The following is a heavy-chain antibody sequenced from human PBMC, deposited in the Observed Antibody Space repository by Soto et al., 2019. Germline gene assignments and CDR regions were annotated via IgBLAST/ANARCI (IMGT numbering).Heavy chain of an antibody. CDR1: GGTFSSYA. V-gene: IGHV1-69*13. D-gene: IGHD3-22*01. CDR2: IIPIFGTA. CDR3: ARDGKYRSSSTYYYDALDI. J-gene: IGHJ3*02. Sequence: SVKVSCKASGGTFSSYAISWVRQAPGQGLEWMGGIIPIFGTANYAQKFQGRVTITADESTSTAYMELSSLRSEDTAVYYCARDGKYRSSSTYYYDALDIWGQGTLVTVSS.